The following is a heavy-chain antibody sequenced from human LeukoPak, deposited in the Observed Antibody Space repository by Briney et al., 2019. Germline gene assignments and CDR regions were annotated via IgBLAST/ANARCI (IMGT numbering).Heavy chain of an antibody. V-gene: IGHV4-39*01. CDR1: GGSISSSRYY. J-gene: IGHJ3*02. D-gene: IGHD5-18*01. CDR2: FYYNGST. Sequence: PSETLSLTCTVSGGSISSSRYYWDWIRQSPGKGLEWIGSFYYNGSTYYNPSLKSRVTISVDTSKNQFSLKLSSVTAADTAVYYCASAPRSSYGGNDAFDIWGQGTMVTVSS. CDR3: ASAPRSSYGGNDAFDI.